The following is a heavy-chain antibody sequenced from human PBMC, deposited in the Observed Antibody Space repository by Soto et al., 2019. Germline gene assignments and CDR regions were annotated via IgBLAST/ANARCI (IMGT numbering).Heavy chain of an antibody. Sequence: QVQLVQSGAEVKKPGASVKVSCKASGYTFSSYAISWVRQAPGQGLEWMGWIITYNGNTNYAQKXXXXXXXXXXXXXXXXXXXXXXXXXXXXXXXXXXXTGPPVDYWGQGTLVTV. J-gene: IGHJ4*02. V-gene: IGHV1-18*01. D-gene: IGHD1-1*01. CDR1: GYTFSSYA. CDR3: XXTGPPVDY. CDR2: IITYNGNT.